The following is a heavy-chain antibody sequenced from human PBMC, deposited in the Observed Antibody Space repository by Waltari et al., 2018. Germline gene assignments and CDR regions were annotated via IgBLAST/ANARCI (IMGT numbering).Heavy chain of an antibody. D-gene: IGHD3-22*01. Sequence: EVQLVESGGGLVQPGGSLRLSCAASGFTFSSYWMSWVRQAPGKGLEWVANIKQDGSEKYYVDSVKGRFTISRDNAKNSLYLQMNSLRAEDTAVYYCARGSIYYYDSSGYTAYWGQGTLVTVSS. CDR2: IKQDGSEK. CDR3: ARGSIYYYDSSGYTAY. V-gene: IGHV3-7*01. CDR1: GFTFSSYW. J-gene: IGHJ4*02.